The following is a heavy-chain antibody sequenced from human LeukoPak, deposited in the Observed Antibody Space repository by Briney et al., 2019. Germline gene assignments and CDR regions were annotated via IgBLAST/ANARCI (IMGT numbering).Heavy chain of an antibody. CDR3: ARRVTTSGWYRDDY. Sequence: GSLRLSCAAPGFTFSSYWMSWIRQPPGKGLEWIGYIYYSGSTNYNPSLKSRVTISVDTSKNQFSLRLNSVTAADTAVYYCARRVTTSGWYRDDYWGQGTLVTVSS. J-gene: IGHJ4*02. CDR2: IYYSGST. D-gene: IGHD6-19*01. V-gene: IGHV4-59*08. CDR1: GFTFSSYW.